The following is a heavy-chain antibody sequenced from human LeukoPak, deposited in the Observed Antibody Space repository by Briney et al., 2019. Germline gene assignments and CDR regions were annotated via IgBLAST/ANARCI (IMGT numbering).Heavy chain of an antibody. CDR1: GGSISSYY. V-gene: IGHV4-4*07. Sequence: SETLSLTCTVSGGSISSYYWSRIRQPAGKGLEWIGRIYTSGSTNYNPSLKSRVTMSVDTSKNQFSLKLSSVTAADTAVYYCARDWESLTGYFSVNWFDPWGQGTLVTVSS. CDR3: ARDWESLTGYFSVNWFDP. J-gene: IGHJ5*02. CDR2: IYTSGST. D-gene: IGHD3-9*01.